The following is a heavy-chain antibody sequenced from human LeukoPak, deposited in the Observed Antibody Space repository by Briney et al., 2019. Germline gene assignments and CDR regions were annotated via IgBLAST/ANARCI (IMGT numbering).Heavy chain of an antibody. J-gene: IGHJ5*02. CDR1: GGSISSGGYY. V-gene: IGHV4-31*03. CDR2: IYYSGST. D-gene: IGHD6-25*01. CDR3: ARAGLIIAAGRFDP. Sequence: SETLSLTCTVSGGSISSGGYYWSWIRQHPGKGLEWIGYIYYSGSTYYNPSLKSRVTISVDTSKNQFSLKLSSVTAADTAVYYCARAGLIIAAGRFDPWGQGTLVTVSS.